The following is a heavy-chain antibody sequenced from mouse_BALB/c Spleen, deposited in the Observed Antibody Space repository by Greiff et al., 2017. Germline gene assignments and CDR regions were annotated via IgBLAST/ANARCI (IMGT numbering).Heavy chain of an antibody. J-gene: IGHJ3*01. CDR2: INPYNDGT. D-gene: IGHD1-1*01. Sequence: VHVKQSGPELVKPGASVKMSCKASGYTFTSYVMHWVKQKPGQGLEWIGYINPYNDGTKYNEKFKGKATLTSDKSSSTAYMELSSLTSEDSAVYYCARTFHYYGSSGFAYWGQGTLVTVSA. CDR1: GYTFTSYV. V-gene: IGHV1-14*01. CDR3: ARTFHYYGSSGFAY.